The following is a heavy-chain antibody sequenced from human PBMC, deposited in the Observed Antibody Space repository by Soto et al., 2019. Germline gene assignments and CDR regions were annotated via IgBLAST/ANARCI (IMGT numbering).Heavy chain of an antibody. CDR1: GGSISSYY. Sequence: SETLSLTYTVSGGSISSYYWSWIRQPPGKGLEWIGYIYYSGSTNYNPSLKSRVTISVDTSKNQFSLKLSSVTAADTAVYYCASTSHDSRRYFAGPTFDNWGQGTLVTVS. CDR3: ASTSHDSRRYFAGPTFDN. V-gene: IGHV4-59*01. CDR2: IYYSGST. D-gene: IGHD3-22*01. J-gene: IGHJ4*02.